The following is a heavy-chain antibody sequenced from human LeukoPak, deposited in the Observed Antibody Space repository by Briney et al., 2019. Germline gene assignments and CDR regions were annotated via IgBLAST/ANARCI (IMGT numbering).Heavy chain of an antibody. CDR3: ARGRPPLRYFDY. Sequence: SETLSLTCAVYGGSFSGYYWSWIRQPPGKGLEWIGEINHSGSTNYNPSHKSRVTISVDTSKNQFSLKLSSVTAADTAVYYCARGRPPLRYFDYWGQGTLVTVSS. CDR2: INHSGST. V-gene: IGHV4-34*01. D-gene: IGHD3-9*01. CDR1: GGSFSGYY. J-gene: IGHJ4*02.